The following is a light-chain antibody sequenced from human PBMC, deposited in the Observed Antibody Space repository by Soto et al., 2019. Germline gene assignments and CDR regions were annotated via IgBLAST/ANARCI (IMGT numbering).Light chain of an antibody. CDR1: QSVNTN. V-gene: IGKV3D-15*01. Sequence: EIVMTQSPATLSVSPGERATLSCRASQSVNTNVAWYQQEPGQAPSLLIYGASTRATGIPARFSGSVSGTEFALTISSLQSEDFAVYYCQQYNNWPRTFGQGTKVDIK. J-gene: IGKJ1*01. CDR3: QQYNNWPRT. CDR2: GAS.